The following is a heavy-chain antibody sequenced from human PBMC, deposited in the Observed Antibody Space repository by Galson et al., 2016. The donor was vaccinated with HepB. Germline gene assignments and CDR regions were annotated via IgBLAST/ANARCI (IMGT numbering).Heavy chain of an antibody. Sequence: SLRLSCAGSGFTFSNYSMNWVRQAPGKGLEWVSDISSSSSNIYYADSVQGRFTISRDNAKNSLYLQMNRLRDEDTAVCYCARVRLRFLEWLPQDDWYFDLWGRGTLVTVSS. CDR3: ARVRLRFLEWLPQDDWYFDL. CDR1: GFTFSNYS. J-gene: IGHJ2*01. D-gene: IGHD3-3*01. V-gene: IGHV3-48*02. CDR2: ISSSSSNI.